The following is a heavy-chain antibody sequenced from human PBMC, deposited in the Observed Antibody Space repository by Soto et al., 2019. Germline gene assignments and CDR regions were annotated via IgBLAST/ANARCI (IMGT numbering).Heavy chain of an antibody. D-gene: IGHD3-3*01. CDR3: ARDNRITIFGVVIPYYYYGMDV. V-gene: IGHV1-18*01. Sequence: ASVKVSCKASGYTFTSYGISWVRQAPGQGLEWMGWISPYNGNTNYAQKLQGRVTMTTDTSTSTAYMELRSLRSDDTAVYYCARDNRITIFGVVIPYYYYGMDVWGQGTTVTVSS. CDR2: ISPYNGNT. CDR1: GYTFTSYG. J-gene: IGHJ6*02.